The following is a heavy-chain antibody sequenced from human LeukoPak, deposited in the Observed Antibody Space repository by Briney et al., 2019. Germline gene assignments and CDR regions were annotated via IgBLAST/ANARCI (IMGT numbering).Heavy chain of an antibody. J-gene: IGHJ4*02. CDR3: ARHLNGGTHPLDN. CDR2: IHYDGRT. CDR1: GASMSGQH. Sequence: SETLSLTCTVSGASMSGQHWSWIRQAPEKGLEWIAWIHYDGRTNYNPSLKSRLSLSVVTSTNQFSLSLNSVTAADTAVYFCARHLNGGTHPLDNWGPGIRVIVSP. D-gene: IGHD2-8*01. V-gene: IGHV4-59*08.